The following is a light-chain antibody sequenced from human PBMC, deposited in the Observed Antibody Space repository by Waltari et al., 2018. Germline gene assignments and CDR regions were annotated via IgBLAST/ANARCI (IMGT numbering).Light chain of an antibody. V-gene: IGKV2-28*01. J-gene: IGKJ2*01. Sequence: IVMTQSPLSLPVTPGEPASISCRSSQSLLHGNGYTYLDWYLQKPGQSLQLRFHLVSTRASGVPDRFSGSGSGTDFTLKINRVEAEDVGVFYCMQALQTPYTFGQGTRLEIK. CDR1: QSLLHGNGYTY. CDR2: LVS. CDR3: MQALQTPYT.